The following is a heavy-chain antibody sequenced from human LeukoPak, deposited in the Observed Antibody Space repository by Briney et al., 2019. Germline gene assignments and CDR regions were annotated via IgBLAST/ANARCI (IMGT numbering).Heavy chain of an antibody. CDR3: VRGGEIGFDY. CDR2: ITGGSTTK. J-gene: IGHJ4*02. Sequence: GGSLRLSCAASGFTFSYYEMIWVRQAPGKGLEWVSYITGGSTTKNYAGSVKGRFTISRENAKNSLYLQMNSLRAGDTAVYHCVRGGEIGFDYWGQGTLVTVSS. CDR1: GFTFSYYE. V-gene: IGHV3-48*03. D-gene: IGHD3-16*01.